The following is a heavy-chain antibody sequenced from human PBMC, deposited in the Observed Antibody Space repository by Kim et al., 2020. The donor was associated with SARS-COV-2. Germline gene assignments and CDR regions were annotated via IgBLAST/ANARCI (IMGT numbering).Heavy chain of an antibody. CDR2: ISAYNGNT. J-gene: IGHJ3*02. D-gene: IGHD1-26*01. CDR1: GYTFTSYG. CDR3: AREMGPEGFPNDAFDI. V-gene: IGHV1-18*04. Sequence: ASVKVSCKASGYTFTSYGISWVRQAPGQGLEWMGWISAYNGNTNYAQKLQGRVTMTTDTSTSTAYMELRSLRSDDTAVYYCAREMGPEGFPNDAFDIWGQGTMVTVSS.